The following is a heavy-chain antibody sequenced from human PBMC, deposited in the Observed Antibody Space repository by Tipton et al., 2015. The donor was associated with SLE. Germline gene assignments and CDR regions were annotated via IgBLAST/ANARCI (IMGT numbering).Heavy chain of an antibody. Sequence: LSLTCTVSGGSISSYYWSWVRQAPGKGLEWVSVIYSGGSTYYADSVKGRFTISRDNSKNTLYLQMNSLRAEDTAVYYCARLSDYYGSGSYYNEDYWGQGILVTVSS. D-gene: IGHD3-10*01. J-gene: IGHJ4*02. CDR1: GGSISSYY. CDR2: IYSGGST. CDR3: ARLSDYYGSGSYYNEDY. V-gene: IGHV3-53*05.